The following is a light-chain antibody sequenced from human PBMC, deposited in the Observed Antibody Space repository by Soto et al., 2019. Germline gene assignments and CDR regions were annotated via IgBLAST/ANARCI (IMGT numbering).Light chain of an antibody. CDR2: GAS. V-gene: IGKV1-6*01. CDR3: LQDSGYSWT. Sequence: AIQMTQSPSSLSASVGDRVTISCRASQDVRHHIGWYQQTPGKAPKLLIYGASSLHSGVPSRFSGSGYGTDFTLTISSLQPEDSATYFCLQDSGYSWTFGQGTKVDI. CDR1: QDVRHH. J-gene: IGKJ1*01.